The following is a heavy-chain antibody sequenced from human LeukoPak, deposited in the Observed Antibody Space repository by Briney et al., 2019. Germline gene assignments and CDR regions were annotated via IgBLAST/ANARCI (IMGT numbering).Heavy chain of an antibody. V-gene: IGHV4-4*03. CDR3: AREGGPYRPLDY. J-gene: IGHJ4*02. CDR2: VNLQGST. Sequence: PPETLSLTCGVSGGSISNTNWWTWVRQPPGKGLEWIGEVNLQGSTNYNPSLKSRVPISVDNSENHISLKLTSVTAADTAVYYCAREGGPYRPLDYSGQGTLVTVAS. CDR1: GGSISNTNW.